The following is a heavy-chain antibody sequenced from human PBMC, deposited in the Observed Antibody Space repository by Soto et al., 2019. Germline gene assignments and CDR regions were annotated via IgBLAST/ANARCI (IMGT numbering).Heavy chain of an antibody. V-gene: IGHV4-59*01. Sequence: SETLSLTCTVSGGSISSYYWSWIRQPPGKGLEWIGYIYYSGSTNYNPSLKSRVTISVDTSKNQFSLKLSSVTAADTAVYYCARSGTLYYDFWNGYYSGAFDIWGQGTMVTVSS. CDR1: GGSISSYY. D-gene: IGHD3-3*01. CDR2: IYYSGST. CDR3: ARSGTLYYDFWNGYYSGAFDI. J-gene: IGHJ3*02.